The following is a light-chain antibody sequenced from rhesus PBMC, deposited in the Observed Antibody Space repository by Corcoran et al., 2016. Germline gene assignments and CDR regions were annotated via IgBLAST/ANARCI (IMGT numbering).Light chain of an antibody. CDR2: GAS. Sequence: EIVLTQSPATLSLSPGERATLSCRASQSVSSNLAWYKQKPEQAPRLLSYGASSRAPGLPDRFSGSGSGTDFTLTISSLEPEDFAVYYCQQYSNWPLTFGGGTKVEIK. CDR1: QSVSSN. V-gene: IGKV3-42*03. J-gene: IGKJ4*01. CDR3: QQYSNWPLT.